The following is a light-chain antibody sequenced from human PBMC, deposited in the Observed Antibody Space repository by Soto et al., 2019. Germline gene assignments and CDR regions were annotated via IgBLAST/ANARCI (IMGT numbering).Light chain of an antibody. Sequence: QSVLTQPPSVSGAPGQRVTISCTGSSSNIGAGYDVHWYQQLPRTAPKLLIYSNNNRPSGVPDRFSGSRSGTSASLAITGLQPEDEADYYCQSYDTGLVGLIFGAGTKLTVL. CDR1: SSNIGAGYD. CDR2: SNN. J-gene: IGLJ2*01. V-gene: IGLV1-40*01. CDR3: QSYDTGLVGLI.